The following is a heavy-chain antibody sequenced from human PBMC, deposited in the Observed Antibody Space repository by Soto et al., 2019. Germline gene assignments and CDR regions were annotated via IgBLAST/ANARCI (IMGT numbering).Heavy chain of an antibody. D-gene: IGHD1-26*01. CDR1: GGSISSYY. CDR3: ARDQSVGYYCGMDV. V-gene: IGHV4-59*01. Sequence: LSLTCTVSGGSISSYYWSWIRQPPGKGLEWIGYIYYSGSTNYNPSLKSRVTISVDTSKNQFSLKLSSVTAADTAAYYCARDQSVGYYCGMDVWGQGTTVTVSS. J-gene: IGHJ6*02. CDR2: IYYSGST.